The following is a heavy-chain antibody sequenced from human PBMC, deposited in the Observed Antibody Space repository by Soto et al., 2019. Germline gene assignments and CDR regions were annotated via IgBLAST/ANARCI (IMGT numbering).Heavy chain of an antibody. V-gene: IGHV1-69*02. J-gene: IGHJ4*02. Sequence: QVQLVQSGSEVKKPGSSVKVSCKASGDTFSIYTISWVRQAPGQGLEWMGRVIPIFDITSYTQRFQGRVTITADKSTTTGYMELISLRSEDTAVYYCARDRDNSNWPNFDFWGQGTLVTVSS. D-gene: IGHD6-13*01. CDR3: ARDRDNSNWPNFDF. CDR2: VIPIFDIT. CDR1: GDTFSIYT.